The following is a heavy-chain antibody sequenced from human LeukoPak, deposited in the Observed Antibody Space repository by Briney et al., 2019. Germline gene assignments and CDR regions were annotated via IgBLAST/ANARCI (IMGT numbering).Heavy chain of an antibody. D-gene: IGHD1-26*01. CDR3: ARQGATPNFDY. Sequence: SETLSFTCTVSGGSISSYYWSWIRQPPGKGLEWIGYIYYSGSTNYNPSLKSRVTISVDTSKNQFSLKLSSVTAADTAVYYCARQGATPNFDYWGQGTLVTVSS. V-gene: IGHV4-59*08. J-gene: IGHJ4*02. CDR1: GGSISSYY. CDR2: IYYSGST.